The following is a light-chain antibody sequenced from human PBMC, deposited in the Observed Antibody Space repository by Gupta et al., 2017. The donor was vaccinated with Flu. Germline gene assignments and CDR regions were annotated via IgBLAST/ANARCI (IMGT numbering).Light chain of an antibody. CDR1: SSNIGAGYD. J-gene: IGLJ2*01. CDR2: GNT. CDR3: QSYDSSLSVV. Sequence: QSVLTQPPSVSGAPGQKVTISCTGSSSNIGAGYDVHWYKQVPGTAPKVLIYGNTNRPSGVPDRSSGSKSGTSASLAITGLQPEDEADYYCQSYDSSLSVVFGGGTKLTVL. V-gene: IGLV1-40*01.